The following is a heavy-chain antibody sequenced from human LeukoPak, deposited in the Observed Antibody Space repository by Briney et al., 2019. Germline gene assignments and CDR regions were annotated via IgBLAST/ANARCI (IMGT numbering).Heavy chain of an antibody. J-gene: IGHJ5*02. D-gene: IGHD6-13*01. V-gene: IGHV1-18*01. Sequence: ASVKVSCKASGYTFTSYGISWVRQAPGQGLEWMGWISAYNGNTNYAQKFQGRVTITADKSTSTAYMELSSLRSEDTAVYYCASHSSSWTRAWFDPWGQGTLVTVSS. CDR2: ISAYNGNT. CDR1: GYTFTSYG. CDR3: ASHSSSWTRAWFDP.